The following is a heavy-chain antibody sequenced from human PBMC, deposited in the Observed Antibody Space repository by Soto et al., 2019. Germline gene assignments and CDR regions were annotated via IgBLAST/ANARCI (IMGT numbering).Heavy chain of an antibody. CDR3: VRFSILVSGRGRGAFFDS. CDR1: GFTFSNYW. V-gene: IGHV3-7*03. CDR2: IKEDGSEK. Sequence: EVQLVESGGGLVQPGGSLRLYCAASGFTFSNYWMSWVRQVQGKGLAWVSNIKEDGSEKYYVDSVKGRFTISRDNAKNSVHIQMNSLRDEDTAVYYCVRFSILVSGRGRGAFFDSWGQGTPVTVSS. J-gene: IGHJ4*02. D-gene: IGHD6-19*01.